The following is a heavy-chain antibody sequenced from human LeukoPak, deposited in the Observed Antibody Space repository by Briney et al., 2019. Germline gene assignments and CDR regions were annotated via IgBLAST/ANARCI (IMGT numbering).Heavy chain of an antibody. J-gene: IGHJ6*02. CDR2: INPNSGST. V-gene: IGHV1-2*02. CDR3: AREESMVRGVIYYYYYGMDV. D-gene: IGHD3-10*01. CDR1: GYTFTGYY. Sequence: ASVKVSCTASGYTFTGYYMHWVRQAPGQGLEWMGWINPNSGSTNYAQKFQGRVTMTRDTSISTAYMELSRLRSDDTAVYYCAREESMVRGVIYYYYYGMDVWGQGTTVTVSS.